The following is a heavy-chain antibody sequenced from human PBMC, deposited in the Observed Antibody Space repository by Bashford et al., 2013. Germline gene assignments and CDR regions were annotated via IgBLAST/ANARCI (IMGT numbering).Heavy chain of an antibody. Sequence: CQAPGRGWCGSHVLISDGVYKNYADSVKGRFTISRDNSKNTLYLQMNSLRAEDTAVYYCAREKPLVVVIATALDYWGQGTLVTVSS. J-gene: IGHJ4*02. CDR2: LISDGVYK. CDR3: AREKPLVVVIATALDY. V-gene: IGHV3-74*01. D-gene: IGHD2-21*01.